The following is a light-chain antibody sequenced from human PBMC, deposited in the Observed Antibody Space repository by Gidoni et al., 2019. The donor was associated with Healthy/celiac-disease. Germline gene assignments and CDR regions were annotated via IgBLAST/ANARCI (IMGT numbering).Light chain of an antibody. Sequence: QSVLTQPPSASGTPGQRVTISCSGSSSTIGSNYVYWYQQLPGTAPKLLIYRNNQRPSGVPDRFSCSKSGTSASLAISGLRSEDEADYYCAAWDDSLSGPNYVFGTGTKVTVL. CDR3: AAWDDSLSGPNYV. V-gene: IGLV1-47*01. CDR1: SSTIGSNY. J-gene: IGLJ1*01. CDR2: RNN.